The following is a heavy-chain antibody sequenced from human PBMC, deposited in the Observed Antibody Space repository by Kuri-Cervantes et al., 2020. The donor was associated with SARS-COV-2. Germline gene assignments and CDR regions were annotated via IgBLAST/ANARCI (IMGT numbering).Heavy chain of an antibody. Sequence: LETLSVTCTVSGGAISSSSYYWSWIRQPAGKGLEWIGYIYYSGSTNYNPSLKSRVTISVDTSKNQFSLKLSSVTAADTAVYYCARDPNANHNNWFDPWGQGTLVTVSS. V-gene: IGHV4-61*10. CDR3: ARDPNANHNNWFDP. CDR2: IYYSGST. J-gene: IGHJ5*02. D-gene: IGHD4/OR15-4a*01. CDR1: GGAISSSSYY.